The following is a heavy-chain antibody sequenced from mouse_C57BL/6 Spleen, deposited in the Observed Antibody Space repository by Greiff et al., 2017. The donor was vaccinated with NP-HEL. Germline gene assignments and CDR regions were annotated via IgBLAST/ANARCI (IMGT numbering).Heavy chain of an antibody. CDR1: GFTFSSYA. J-gene: IGHJ3*01. V-gene: IGHV5-4*01. CDR2: ISDGGSYT. Sequence: EVKLMESGGGLVKPGGSLKLSCAASGFTFSSYAMSWVRQTPEKRLEWVATISDGGSYTYYPDNVKGRFTISRDNAKNNLYLQMIHLKSEDTAMDYCARETYGSSYVWLAYWGQGTLVTVSA. D-gene: IGHD1-1*01. CDR3: ARETYGSSYVWLAY.